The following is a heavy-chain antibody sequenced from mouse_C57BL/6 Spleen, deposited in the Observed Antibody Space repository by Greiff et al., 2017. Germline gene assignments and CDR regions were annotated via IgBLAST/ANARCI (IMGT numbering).Heavy chain of an antibody. CDR3: TNTDFDY. CDR1: GFNIKDDY. Sequence: EVKLVESGAELVRPGASVKLSCTASGFNIKDDYMHWVKQRPEQGLEWIGWIDPENGDTEYASKFQGKATITADTSSNTAYLQLSSLTSEDTAVYYCTNTDFDYWGQGTTLTVSS. J-gene: IGHJ2*01. CDR2: IDPENGDT. D-gene: IGHD1-1*01. V-gene: IGHV14-4*01.